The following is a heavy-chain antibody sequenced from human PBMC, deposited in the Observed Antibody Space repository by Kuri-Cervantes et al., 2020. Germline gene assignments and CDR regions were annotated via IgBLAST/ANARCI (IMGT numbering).Heavy chain of an antibody. CDR1: GFTFSSYS. CDR2: ISSSSSYI. CDR3: ASIGSGRPINY. Sequence: GGSLRLSCAASGFTFSSYSMNWVRQAPGKGLEWVSSISSSSSYIYYADSVKGRFTISRDNAKNSLFLQMNNLRVEDTALYYCASIGSGRPINYWGQGTLVTVSS. V-gene: IGHV3-21*01. J-gene: IGHJ4*02. D-gene: IGHD3-10*01.